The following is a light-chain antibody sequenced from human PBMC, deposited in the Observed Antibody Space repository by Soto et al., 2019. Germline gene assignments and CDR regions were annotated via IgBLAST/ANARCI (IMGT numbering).Light chain of an antibody. V-gene: IGLV2-8*01. CDR1: SSDIGGYNY. J-gene: IGLJ2*01. CDR2: EVS. Sequence: QSALTQPPSASGSPGQSVTTSCTGTSSDIGGYNYVSWYQQHPGKAPKLMLYEVSKRPSGVPDRFSGSKSGNTASLTVSGLQADDEADYYCSSYAGSNNLVVFGGGTKLTVL. CDR3: SSYAGSNNLVV.